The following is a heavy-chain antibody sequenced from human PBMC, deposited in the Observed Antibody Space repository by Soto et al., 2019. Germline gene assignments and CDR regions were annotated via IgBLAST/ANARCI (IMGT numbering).Heavy chain of an antibody. CDR3: ARGRPDGARLDP. V-gene: IGHV4-30-4*01. Sequence: QVQLQESGPGLVKPSQTLSLTCTVSGGSISSGDYYWSWIRQPPGKGLEWIGYIYYSGSTFYNPSLKSRLTISVDTSKSQFSLKLSSVTAADTAGYYGARGRPDGARLDPWGQGTLVTVSS. J-gene: IGHJ5*02. CDR2: IYYSGST. CDR1: GGSISSGDYY. D-gene: IGHD6-6*01.